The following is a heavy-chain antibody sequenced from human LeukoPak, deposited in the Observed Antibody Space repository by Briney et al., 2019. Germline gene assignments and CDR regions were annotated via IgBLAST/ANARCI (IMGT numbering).Heavy chain of an antibody. CDR1: GGSISSGSYY. CDR3: ARDLAGDGYNSHAGDY. J-gene: IGHJ4*02. D-gene: IGHD5-24*01. V-gene: IGHV4-39*07. Sequence: PSETLSLTCAVSGGSISSGSYYWGWIRQPPGKGLEWIGSIYYTGSTYYNPSLKSRVTISVDTSKNQFSLKLSSVTAADTAVYYCARDLAGDGYNSHAGDYWGQGTLVTVSS. CDR2: IYYTGST.